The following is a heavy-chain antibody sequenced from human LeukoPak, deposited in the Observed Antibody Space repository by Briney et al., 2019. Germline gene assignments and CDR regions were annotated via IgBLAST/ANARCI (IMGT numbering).Heavy chain of an antibody. V-gene: IGHV3-74*01. CDR1: GFTFSSYW. CDR2: IKSDGSSA. J-gene: IGHJ4*02. Sequence: PGGSLRLSCAASGFTFSSYWMHWVRQAPGKGLVWVSRIKSDGSSASYADSVKGRFTISRDNAKNTLYLQMNSLRAEDTAVYYCARDLRTPSDTNIAIDYWAREPWSPSPQ. D-gene: IGHD4-23*01. CDR3: ARDLRTPSDTNIAIDY.